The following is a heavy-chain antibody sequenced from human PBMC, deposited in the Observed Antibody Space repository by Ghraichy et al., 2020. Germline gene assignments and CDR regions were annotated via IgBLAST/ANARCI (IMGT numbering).Heavy chain of an antibody. Sequence: LSLTCAASGFTVSSYSMNWVRQAPGKGLEWVSYISSSGNSIYYADSVKGRFTISRDNVKNSLYLQMNSLRAEDTAVYYCARDWYGDYGYWGQGTLVTVSS. CDR2: ISSSGNSI. V-gene: IGHV3-48*01. J-gene: IGHJ4*02. CDR3: ARDWYGDYGY. D-gene: IGHD4-17*01. CDR1: GFTVSSYS.